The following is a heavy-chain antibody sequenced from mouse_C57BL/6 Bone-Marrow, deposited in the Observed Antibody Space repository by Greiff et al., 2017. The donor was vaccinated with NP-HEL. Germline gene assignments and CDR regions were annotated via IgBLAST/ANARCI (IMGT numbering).Heavy chain of an antibody. D-gene: IGHD1-1*01. CDR2: IYPGNSDT. V-gene: IGHV1-5*01. CDR1: GYTFTSYW. J-gene: IGHJ1*03. Sequence: EVQLQQSGTVLARPGASVKMSCKTSGYTFTSYWMHWVKQRPGQGLEWIGAIYPGNSDTSYNQKFKGKAKLTAVTSASTAYMELSSLTNEDSAVYYCTGNYYGSSCWYFDVWGTGTTVTVSS. CDR3: TGNYYGSSCWYFDV.